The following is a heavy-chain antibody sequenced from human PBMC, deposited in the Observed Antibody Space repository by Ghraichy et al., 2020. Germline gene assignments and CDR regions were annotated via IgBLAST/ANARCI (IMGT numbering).Heavy chain of an antibody. CDR1: GGTFSSYA. CDR2: IIPILGIA. Sequence: SVKVSCKASGGTFSSYAISWVRQAPGQGLEWMGRIIPILGIANYAQKFQGRVTITADKSTSTAYMELSSLRSEDTAVYYCARDPPTTVTTSTLWYIDYWGQGTLVTVSS. CDR3: ARDPPTTVTTSTLWYIDY. D-gene: IGHD4-17*01. J-gene: IGHJ4*02. V-gene: IGHV1-69*04.